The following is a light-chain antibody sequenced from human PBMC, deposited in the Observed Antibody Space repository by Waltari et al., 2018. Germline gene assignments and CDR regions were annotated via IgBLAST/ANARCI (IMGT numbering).Light chain of an antibody. J-gene: IGLJ1*01. V-gene: IGLV2-23*02. CDR2: EVN. CDR3: CSYAGTSIYV. CDR1: RIDVESYNL. Sequence: QSALTQPASVSGSPGQSIPLPCTGSRIDVESYNLVSWYQQNPGKAPKLIIYEVNKRPSGVSYRFSGSKSGNTASLTISGLQADDEADYYCCSYAGTSIYVFGTGTKVTV.